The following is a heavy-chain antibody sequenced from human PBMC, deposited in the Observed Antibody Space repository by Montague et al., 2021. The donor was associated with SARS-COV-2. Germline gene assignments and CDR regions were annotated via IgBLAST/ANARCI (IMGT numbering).Heavy chain of an antibody. CDR1: GFTFSSYA. D-gene: IGHD3-10*01. V-gene: IGHV3-30-3*01. Sequence: SLRLSCAASGFTFSSYAMHWVRQAPGKGLEWVAVISDDGSNKYYADSVKGRFTISRDNSKNTLYLQMNSLRAEDTAVYYCASREKYGSGSHFQLWGQGTLVTVSS. J-gene: IGHJ1*01. CDR3: ASREKYGSGSHFQL. CDR2: ISDDGSNK.